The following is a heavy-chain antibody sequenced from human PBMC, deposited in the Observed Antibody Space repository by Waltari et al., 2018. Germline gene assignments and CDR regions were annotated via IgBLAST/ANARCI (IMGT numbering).Heavy chain of an antibody. V-gene: IGHV3-21*01. CDR2: ISSSSSYI. CDR1: GFTFSSYS. J-gene: IGHJ4*02. Sequence: EVQLVESGGGLVKPGGSLRLSCAASGFTFSSYSMNWVRQAPGKGLEWVSSISSSSSYIYYADSVKGRFTISRDNAKNSLYLQMNSLRAEDTAVYYCASGNSSSWYYFDYWGQGTLVTVSS. D-gene: IGHD6-13*01. CDR3: ASGNSSSWYYFDY.